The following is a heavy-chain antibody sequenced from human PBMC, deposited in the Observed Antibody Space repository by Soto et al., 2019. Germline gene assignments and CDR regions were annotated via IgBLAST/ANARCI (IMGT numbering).Heavy chain of an antibody. CDR2: ISAYNGNT. Sequence: TCKASGYTFTSYGISWVRQAPGQGLEWMGWISAYNGNTNYAQKLQGRVTMTTDTSTSTAYMELRSLRSDDTAVYYCARNWNDGTYDYWGQGTLVTVSS. V-gene: IGHV1-18*01. CDR1: GYTFTSYG. CDR3: ARNWNDGTYDY. D-gene: IGHD1-1*01. J-gene: IGHJ4*02.